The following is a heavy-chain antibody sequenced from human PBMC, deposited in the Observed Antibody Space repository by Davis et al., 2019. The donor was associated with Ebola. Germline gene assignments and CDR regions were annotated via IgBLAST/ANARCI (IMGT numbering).Heavy chain of an antibody. CDR1: GFSLSNARLG. D-gene: IGHD6-19*01. CDR3: ARNTSGWYYNFDY. CDR2: IFSNDEK. Sequence: SGPTLVKPTETLTLTCTVSGFSLSNARLGVSWIRQPPGKALEWLAHIFSNDEKSYSTSLKSRLTISKDTSKSQVVLTMTNMDPVDTATYYCARNTSGWYYNFDYWGQGTLVTVSS. V-gene: IGHV2-26*01. J-gene: IGHJ4*02.